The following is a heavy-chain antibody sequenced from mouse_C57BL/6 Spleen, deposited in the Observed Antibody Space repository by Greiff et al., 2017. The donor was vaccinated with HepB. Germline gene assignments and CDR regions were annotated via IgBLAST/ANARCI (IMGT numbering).Heavy chain of an antibody. CDR2: IDPETGGT. J-gene: IGHJ3*01. CDR3: TRGDGSIFAY. V-gene: IGHV1-15*01. Sequence: VKLMESGAELVRPGASVTLSCKASGYTFTDYEMHWVKQTPVHGLEWIGAIDPETGGTAYNQKFKGKAILTADKSSSTAYMELRSLTSEDSAVYYCTRGDGSIFAYWGQGTLVTVSA. D-gene: IGHD1-1*01. CDR1: GYTFTDYE.